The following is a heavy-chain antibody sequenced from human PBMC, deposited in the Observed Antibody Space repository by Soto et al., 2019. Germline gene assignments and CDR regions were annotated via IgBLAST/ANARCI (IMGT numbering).Heavy chain of an antibody. CDR2: IYYSGST. V-gene: IGHV4-59*01. D-gene: IGHD3-9*01. CDR1: GGSISSYY. CDR3: ARGRYYDILTGAPYFDY. J-gene: IGHJ4*02. Sequence: SETLSLTCTVSGGSISSYYWSWIRQPPGKGLEWIGYIYYSGSTNYNPSLKSRVTISVDTSKNQFSLKLSSVTAADTAVYYCARGRYYDILTGAPYFDYWGQGTLVTVSS.